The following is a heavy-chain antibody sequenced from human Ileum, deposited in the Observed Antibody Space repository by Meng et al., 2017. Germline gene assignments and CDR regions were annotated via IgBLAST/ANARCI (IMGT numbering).Heavy chain of an antibody. Sequence: HVPRQESGPGLVRPSQTLSLPCTVSGDSVSRDNYYWSWIRQPPGKGLEWIGYVYYSGHTDCNPSLKSRLSISIDTSKNHFSLKLSSVTAADTAVYYCARTPLYSGSYYFDPWGQGALVTVSS. V-gene: IGHV4-61*03. J-gene: IGHJ4*02. D-gene: IGHD1-26*01. CDR3: ARTPLYSGSYYFDP. CDR2: VYYSGHT. CDR1: GDSVSRDNYY.